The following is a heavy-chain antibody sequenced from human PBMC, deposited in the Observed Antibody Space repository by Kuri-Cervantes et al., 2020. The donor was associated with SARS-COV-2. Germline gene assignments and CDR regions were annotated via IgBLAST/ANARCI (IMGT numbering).Heavy chain of an antibody. J-gene: IGHJ4*02. Sequence: GESLKISCAASGFTFSSYSMNWVRQAPGKGLEWVANIKQDGSEKYYVDSVKGRFTISRDNAKNSLYLQMNSLRAEDTAVYYCATGVRGYSYGPDYWGQGTLVTVSS. V-gene: IGHV3-7*05. CDR1: GFTFSSYS. CDR2: IKQDGSEK. CDR3: ATGVRGYSYGPDY. D-gene: IGHD5-18*01.